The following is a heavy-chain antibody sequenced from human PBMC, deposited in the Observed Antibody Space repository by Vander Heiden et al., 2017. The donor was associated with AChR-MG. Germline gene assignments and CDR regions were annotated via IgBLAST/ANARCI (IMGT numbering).Heavy chain of an antibody. J-gene: IGHJ6*02. D-gene: IGHD2-2*02. CDR2: FISIFERK. Sequence: QVQLVQSGPEVKKPGSSVKVSCKASGGTFTNYAISWVRQAPGQGLEWMGGFISIFERKNYAQKFQGRVTITADEATSTAYMELSSLTSDDTAVYYCARGGRDQLVYQRDRFYYIMDVWGQGTTVTVSS. V-gene: IGHV1-69*01. CDR3: ARGGRDQLVYQRDRFYYIMDV. CDR1: GGTFTNYA.